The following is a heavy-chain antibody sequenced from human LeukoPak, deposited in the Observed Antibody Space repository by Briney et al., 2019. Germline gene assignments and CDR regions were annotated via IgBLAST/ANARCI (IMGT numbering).Heavy chain of an antibody. CDR2: ISSSSSYI. CDR3: ARDREGDFWSGYHKRYYFDY. CDR1: GFTFSSYS. J-gene: IGHJ4*02. Sequence: PGGSLRLSCAASGFTFSSYSMNWVRQAPGKGLEWVSSISSSSSYIYYADSVKGRFTISRDNAKNSLYLQMNSLRAEDTAVYYCARDREGDFWSGYHKRYYFDYWGQGTLVTVSS. V-gene: IGHV3-21*01. D-gene: IGHD3-3*01.